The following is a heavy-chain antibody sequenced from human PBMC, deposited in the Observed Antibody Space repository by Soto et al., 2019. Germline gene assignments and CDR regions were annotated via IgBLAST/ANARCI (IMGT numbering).Heavy chain of an antibody. D-gene: IGHD3-3*01. CDR3: ARGGRFLEWLWYFDY. CDR2: IYSGGST. CDR1: GFTVSSNY. Sequence: GGSLRLSCAASGFTVSSNYMSWVRQAPGKGLEWVSVIYSGGSTYYADSVKGRFTISRDNSKNTLYLQMNSLRAEDTAVYYCARGGRFLEWLWYFDYWGQGTLVTVSS. V-gene: IGHV3-53*01. J-gene: IGHJ4*02.